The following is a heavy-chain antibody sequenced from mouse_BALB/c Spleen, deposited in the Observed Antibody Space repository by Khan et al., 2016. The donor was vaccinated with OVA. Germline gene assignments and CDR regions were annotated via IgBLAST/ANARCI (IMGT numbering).Heavy chain of an antibody. CDR1: GYTFTYYV. CDR2: IYPGSDNA. D-gene: IGHD2-3*01. J-gene: IGHJ2*01. V-gene: IGHV1-81*01. CDR3: ARGDGYYGYFDY. Sequence: QMQLEESGPELVKPGPSVKMSCKASGYTFTYYVITWVKQRIGQGLEWIGEIYPGSDNAYYNERFKGKATLTADKSSNTTHMQLSSLTSEDSAVYFCARGDGYYGYFDYWGQGTTVTVSS.